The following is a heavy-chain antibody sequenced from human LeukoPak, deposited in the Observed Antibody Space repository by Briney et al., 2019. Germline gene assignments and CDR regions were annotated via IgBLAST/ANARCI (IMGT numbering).Heavy chain of an antibody. J-gene: IGHJ4*02. CDR3: AREESGVTQN. Sequence: ASVKVSCKASGGTFSSYAISWVRQAPGQGLEWMGGIIPIFGTANYAQKFQGRVTITTDESTSTAYMELSRLRSEDKAVYYCAREESGVTQNWGQGTLVTVSS. D-gene: IGHD3-10*01. V-gene: IGHV1-69*05. CDR1: GGTFSSYA. CDR2: IIPIFGTA.